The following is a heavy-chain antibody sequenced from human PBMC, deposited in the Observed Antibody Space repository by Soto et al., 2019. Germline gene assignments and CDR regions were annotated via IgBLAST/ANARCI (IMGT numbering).Heavy chain of an antibody. J-gene: IGHJ4*02. V-gene: IGHV3-23*01. CDR3: AKATRGGAATLIRDY. D-gene: IGHD1-26*01. Sequence: EVQLLESGGGLVQPGGSLRLSCAAAGFTFSIYAMSWVRQAPGKGLEWVSAISGSGGSTYYADSVKGRFTISRDNSKITLYLQKNSLRADDTAVYYCAKATRGGAATLIRDYWGQGTLVTVSS. CDR1: GFTFSIYA. CDR2: ISGSGGST.